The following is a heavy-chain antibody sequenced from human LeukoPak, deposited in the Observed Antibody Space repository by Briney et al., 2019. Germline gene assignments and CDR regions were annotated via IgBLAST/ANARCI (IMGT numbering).Heavy chain of an antibody. D-gene: IGHD6-13*01. CDR3: ATRSSSWLNFDY. V-gene: IGHV1-2*06. Sequence: GASVKVSCKASGYTFTGYYMHWVRQAPGQGLEWMGRINPNSGGTNYAQKFQGRVTMTEDTSTDTAYMELSSLRSEDTAVYYCATRSSSWLNFDYWGQGTLVTVSS. CDR2: INPNSGGT. J-gene: IGHJ4*02. CDR1: GYTFTGYY.